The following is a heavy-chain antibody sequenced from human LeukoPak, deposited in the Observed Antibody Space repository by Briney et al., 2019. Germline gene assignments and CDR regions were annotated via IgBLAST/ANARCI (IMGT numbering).Heavy chain of an antibody. V-gene: IGHV3-30*02. D-gene: IGHD3-16*01. J-gene: IGHJ4*02. CDR1: GFTFSSYG. CDR2: IWYDGTRT. Sequence: GGSLRLSCAASGFTFSSYGMHWVRQAPGKGLEWLAFIWYDGTRTHYADSVKGRFTISRDNSMNTLYLQMNGLRAEDTAVYYRAKDTFGRGSYELGDYGGQGTLVTVSS. CDR3: AKDTFGRGSYELGDY.